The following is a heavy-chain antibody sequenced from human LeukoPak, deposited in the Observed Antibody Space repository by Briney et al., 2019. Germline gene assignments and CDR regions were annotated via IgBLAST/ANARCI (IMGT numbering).Heavy chain of an antibody. Sequence: GGSLRLSCAASGFTFSSYSMSWVRQAPGKGLEWVSAISGSGGSTYYADSVKGRFTISRDNSKNTLYLQMNSLRVEDTAVYYCASRVLGATNPFDYWGQGTLVTVSS. CDR2: ISGSGGST. CDR1: GFTFSSYS. CDR3: ASRVLGATNPFDY. V-gene: IGHV3-23*01. J-gene: IGHJ4*02. D-gene: IGHD1-26*01.